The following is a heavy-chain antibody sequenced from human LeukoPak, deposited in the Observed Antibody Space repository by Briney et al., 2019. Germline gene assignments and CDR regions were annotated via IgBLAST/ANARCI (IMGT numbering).Heavy chain of an antibody. D-gene: IGHD3-16*02. J-gene: IGHJ4*02. Sequence: ASVKVSCKASGYTFTSYDINWVRQATGQGLEWMGWMNPNSGNTGYAQKFQGRVTMTRNTSISTAYMELSSLRSEDTAVYYCARGCYVWGGYRYARGSDYWGQGTLVTVSS. CDR2: MNPNSGNT. CDR1: GYTFTSYD. V-gene: IGHV1-8*01. CDR3: ARGCYVWGGYRYARGSDY.